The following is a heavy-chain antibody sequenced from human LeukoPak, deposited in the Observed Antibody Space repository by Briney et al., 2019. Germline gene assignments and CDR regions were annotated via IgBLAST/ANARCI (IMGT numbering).Heavy chain of an antibody. CDR3: ASLGYSGYDYHY. Sequence: SETLSLTCTVSGGSISSYYWSWIRQPPGKGLEWIGYIYYSGSTNYNPSLKSRVTISVDTSKNQFSLKLSSVTAADTAVYYCASLGYSGYDYHYWGQGTLVTVSS. CDR2: IYYSGST. V-gene: IGHV4-59*12. CDR1: GGSISSYY. D-gene: IGHD5-12*01. J-gene: IGHJ4*02.